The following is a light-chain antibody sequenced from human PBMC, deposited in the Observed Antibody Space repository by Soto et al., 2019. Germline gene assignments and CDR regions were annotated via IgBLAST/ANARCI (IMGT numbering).Light chain of an antibody. V-gene: IGKV3-11*01. Sequence: EFVLTQSPGTLSLSPGERATLSCRASQSVRSYLAWYQHKPGQAPRLLLYDASTRATGIPARFSGSGSGTDFTLTISSLEPEDFAVYYCHQRSNWPRTFGGGTKVDIK. CDR1: QSVRSY. CDR2: DAS. CDR3: HQRSNWPRT. J-gene: IGKJ4*01.